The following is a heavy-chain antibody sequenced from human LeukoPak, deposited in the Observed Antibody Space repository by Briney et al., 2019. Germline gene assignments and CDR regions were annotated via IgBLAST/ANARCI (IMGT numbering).Heavy chain of an antibody. D-gene: IGHD5-12*01. Sequence: ASVKVSCKASGYTFTGYAIHWVRQAPGQGLEWMGWINPEKRDTGYAHKFQGRVTMTSDTSIITAYMELSSLRSDDTAVYYCAKKVRGPSHPLDFWGQGTPVTVSS. J-gene: IGHJ4*02. V-gene: IGHV1-2*02. CDR2: INPEKRDT. CDR3: AKKVRGPSHPLDF. CDR1: GYTFTGYA.